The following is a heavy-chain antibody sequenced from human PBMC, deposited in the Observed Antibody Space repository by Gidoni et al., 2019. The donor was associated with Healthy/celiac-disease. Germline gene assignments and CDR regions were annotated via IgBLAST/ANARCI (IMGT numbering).Heavy chain of an antibody. CDR3: AKEFGDLVEWLDPYYYYGMDV. J-gene: IGHJ6*02. CDR2: IRYDGSNK. D-gene: IGHD3-3*01. Sequence: QVQLVESGGGVVQPGGSLRLSCAASGFTFCSYGMHWVRQAPGKGLEWVAFIRYDGSNKYYADSVKGRFTISRDNSKNTLYLQMNSLRAEDTAVYYCAKEFGDLVEWLDPYYYYGMDVWGQGTTVTVSS. CDR1: GFTFCSYG. V-gene: IGHV3-30*02.